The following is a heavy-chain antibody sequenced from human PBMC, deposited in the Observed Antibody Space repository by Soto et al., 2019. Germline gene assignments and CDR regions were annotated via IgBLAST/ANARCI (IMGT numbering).Heavy chain of an antibody. Sequence: PSETMSLTCTVAGGSIRSSSYYWGWIRQPPGKGLEWIGSIFYSGNTYYNPPLKSRVTISVDTSKNQFSLKLSSVTAADTAVYYCARHQSHSSSYVDPWGQGTLVTVSS. D-gene: IGHD6-13*01. CDR2: IFYSGNT. CDR1: GGSIRSSSYY. J-gene: IGHJ5*02. CDR3: ARHQSHSSSYVDP. V-gene: IGHV4-39*01.